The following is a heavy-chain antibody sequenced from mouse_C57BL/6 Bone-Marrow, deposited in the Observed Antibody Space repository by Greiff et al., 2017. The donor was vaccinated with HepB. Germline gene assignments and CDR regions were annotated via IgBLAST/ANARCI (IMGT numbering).Heavy chain of an antibody. J-gene: IGHJ4*01. Sequence: QVQLQQSGAELVKPGASVKLSCKASGYTFTSYWMQWVKQRPGQGLEWIGEIDPSDSYTNYNQKFKGKATLTVDTSSSTAYMQLSSLTSEDSAVYYCAPTTVGYYAMDYWGQGTSVTVSS. CDR1: GYTFTSYW. CDR3: APTTVGYYAMDY. D-gene: IGHD1-1*01. CDR2: IDPSDSYT. V-gene: IGHV1-50*01.